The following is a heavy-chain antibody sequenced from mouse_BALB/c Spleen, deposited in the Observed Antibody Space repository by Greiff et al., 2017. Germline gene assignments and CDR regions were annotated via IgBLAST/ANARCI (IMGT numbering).Heavy chain of an antibody. CDR1: GFTFSSFG. CDR2: ISSGSSTI. J-gene: IGHJ3*01. V-gene: IGHV5-17*02. CDR3: ARSGARAWFAY. Sequence: EVKVEESGGGLVQPGGSRKLSCAASGFTFSSFGMHWVRQAPGKGLEWVAYISSGSSTIYYADTVKGRFTISRDNPKNTLFLQMTSLRSEDTAMYYCARSGARAWFAYWGQGTLVTVSA. D-gene: IGHD3-1*01.